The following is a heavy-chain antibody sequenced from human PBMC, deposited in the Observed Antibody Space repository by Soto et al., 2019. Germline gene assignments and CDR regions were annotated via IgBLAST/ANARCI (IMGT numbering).Heavy chain of an antibody. CDR2: IYYSGST. D-gene: IGHD2-2*02. Sequence: PSETLSLTCTVSGGSVSSGSYYWSWIRQPPGKGLEWIGYIYYSGSTNYNPSLKSRVTISVDTSKNQFSLKLSSVTAADTAVYYCARVRCSSTSCYTFDYWGQGTRVTVSS. CDR1: GGSVSSGSYY. V-gene: IGHV4-61*01. J-gene: IGHJ4*02. CDR3: ARVRCSSTSCYTFDY.